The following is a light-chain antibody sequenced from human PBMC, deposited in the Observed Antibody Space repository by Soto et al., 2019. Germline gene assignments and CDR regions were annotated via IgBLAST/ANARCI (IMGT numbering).Light chain of an antibody. Sequence: QAVVTQPPSISAAPGQTVTISCSGSSSNIGEDYVAWYQQVPGTAPKLIIFESSKRLPGIPDRFSGSRSGTSATLVITGLQTGDEADYYCGVWDSSLNGKVFGGGTKLTVL. V-gene: IGLV1-51*01. CDR2: ESS. J-gene: IGLJ3*02. CDR1: SSNIGEDY. CDR3: GVWDSSLNGKV.